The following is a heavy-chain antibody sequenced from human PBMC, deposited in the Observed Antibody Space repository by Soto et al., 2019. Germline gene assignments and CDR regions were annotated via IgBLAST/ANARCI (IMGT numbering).Heavy chain of an antibody. CDR3: ARDGRDPTTVYFDY. V-gene: IGHV1-2*02. CDR2: INPNSGGT. Sequence: QVQLVQSGAEVKKPGASVKVSCKASGYTFTGYYMHWVRQAPGQGLEWMGWINPNSGGTNYAQKCQGGVTMTRDTANSTADMELSRLRSDDTAVYYWARDGRDPTTVYFDYWGQGTLVTVSS. J-gene: IGHJ4*02. CDR1: GYTFTGYY. D-gene: IGHD4-4*01.